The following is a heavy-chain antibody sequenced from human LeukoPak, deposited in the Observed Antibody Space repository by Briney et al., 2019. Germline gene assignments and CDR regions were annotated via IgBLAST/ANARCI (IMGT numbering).Heavy chain of an antibody. CDR1: GGSISSGSYY. J-gene: IGHJ6*03. Sequence: SETLSLTCTVSGGSISSGSYYWSWIRQPAGKGLEWIGRIYTSGSTNYNPSLKIRVTISVDTSKNQFSLKLSSVSAADTAVYYCARDVGSSWSYYMDVWGKGTTVTVSS. CDR3: ARDVGSSWSYYMDV. V-gene: IGHV4-61*02. D-gene: IGHD6-13*01. CDR2: IYTSGST.